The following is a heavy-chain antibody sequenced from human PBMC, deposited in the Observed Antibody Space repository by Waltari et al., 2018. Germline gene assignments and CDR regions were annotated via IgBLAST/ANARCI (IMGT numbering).Heavy chain of an antibody. CDR2: IKKDGREE. CDR3: ARDQWFAFDI. V-gene: IGHV3-7*01. CDR1: GFTLSSYW. J-gene: IGHJ3*02. D-gene: IGHD3-22*01. Sequence: EVQLVESGGGLVQPGGSLRLSCAASGFTLSSYWMSWVRQAPGKGLEWGANIKKDGREEYYVDSVRGRFTISRDNAKNSLYLQMNSLRPEDTAVYYCARDQWFAFDIWGQGTMVTVSS.